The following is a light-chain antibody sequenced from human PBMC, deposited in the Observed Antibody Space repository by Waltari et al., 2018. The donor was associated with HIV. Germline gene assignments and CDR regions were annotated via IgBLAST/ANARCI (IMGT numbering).Light chain of an antibody. CDR3: QSYSDWPRA. CDR1: QSVSTN. J-gene: IGKJ1*01. Sequence: EIVVTQFPADLSVSPGERASLSCIASQSVSTNLAWYHQVSGQAPRLLISDSSNRATGVPDRFSGSGSGTHFTLTISSLQSEDSVVYYCQSYSDWPRAFGLGTKVEV. V-gene: IGKV3-15*01. CDR2: DSS.